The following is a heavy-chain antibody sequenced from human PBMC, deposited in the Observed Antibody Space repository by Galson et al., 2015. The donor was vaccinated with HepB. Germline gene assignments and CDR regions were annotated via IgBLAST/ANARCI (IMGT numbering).Heavy chain of an antibody. D-gene: IGHD3-3*01. CDR2: IKQDGNEK. CDR1: GFSFASYW. CDR3: ARDFSGSYDFWSGYPGGESWFDP. Sequence: SLRLSCAAAGFSFASYWMTWVRQAPGKGVEWVANIKQDGNEKSYVDSVKGRFSISRDNAKDSLYLQMNSLRVEDTAVYYCARDFSGSYDFWSGYPGGESWFDPWGQGTLVTVSA. J-gene: IGHJ5*02. V-gene: IGHV3-7*01.